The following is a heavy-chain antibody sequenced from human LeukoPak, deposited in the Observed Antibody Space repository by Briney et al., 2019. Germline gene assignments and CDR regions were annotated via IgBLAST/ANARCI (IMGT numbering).Heavy chain of an antibody. D-gene: IGHD3-22*01. CDR2: LSGSGGST. Sequence: GESLRLSCAASGFTFSNYAMNWVRQAPGKGLEWVSALSGSGGSTFYADSVRGRFIVSRDNSKNTLFLQMNSLRAEDTAVYYCAKDHFYDSSSFDYWGQGTLVTASS. V-gene: IGHV3-23*01. CDR3: AKDHFYDSSSFDY. CDR1: GFTFSNYA. J-gene: IGHJ4*02.